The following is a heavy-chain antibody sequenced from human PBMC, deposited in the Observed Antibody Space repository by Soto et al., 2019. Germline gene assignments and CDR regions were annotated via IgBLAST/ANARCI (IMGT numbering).Heavy chain of an antibody. CDR3: AKDLDPYGANEFDY. CDR1: GLAFSTHW. J-gene: IGHJ4*02. CDR2: INQDGTEK. D-gene: IGHD4-17*01. Sequence: PGGSLRLSCAASGLAFSTHWMTWVRQAPGKGLEWVANINQDGTEKYYADSVKGRFTISRDNSKNTLYLQMNSLRAEDTAVYYCAKDLDPYGANEFDYWGQGTLVTSPQ. V-gene: IGHV3-7*01.